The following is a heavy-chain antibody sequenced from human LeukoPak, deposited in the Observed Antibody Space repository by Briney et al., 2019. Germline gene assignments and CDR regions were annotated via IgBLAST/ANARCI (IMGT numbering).Heavy chain of an antibody. CDR1: GGSFSGYY. CDR3: ARVFDGMDV. D-gene: IGHD1-20*01. J-gene: IGHJ6*02. CDR2: INHSGSI. V-gene: IGHV4-34*01. Sequence: SETLSLTCAVYGGSFSGYYWSWIRQPPGKGLEWIGEINHSGSINYNPSLKSRVTISVDTSKNQFSLKLSSVTAADTAVYYCARVFDGMDVWGQGTTVTVSS.